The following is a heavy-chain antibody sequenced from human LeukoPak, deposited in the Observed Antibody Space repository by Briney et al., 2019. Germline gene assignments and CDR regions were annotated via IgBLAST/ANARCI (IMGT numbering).Heavy chain of an antibody. D-gene: IGHD5-18*01. CDR3: ARHRGWDTAMVHFDY. CDR2: IYYSGST. Sequence: SETLSLTCTVSGDSISSTNYYWGWIRQPPGKGLEWIGSIYYSGSTFNNPSLKSRVTISVDTSKNQFSLKLSSVTAADTAVYYCARHRGWDTAMVHFDYWGQGTLVTVSS. V-gene: IGHV4-39*01. CDR1: GDSISSTNYY. J-gene: IGHJ4*02.